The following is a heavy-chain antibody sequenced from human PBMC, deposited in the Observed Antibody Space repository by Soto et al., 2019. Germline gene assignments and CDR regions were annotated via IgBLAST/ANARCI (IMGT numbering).Heavy chain of an antibody. J-gene: IGHJ4*02. CDR1: GFTFSSYA. CDR2: ISYDGSNK. CDR3: ARGDGAAVVAAPVDY. V-gene: IGHV3-30-3*01. D-gene: IGHD2-15*01. Sequence: VQLVESGGGVVQPGRSLRLSCAASGFTFSSYAMHWVRQAPGKGLEWVAVISYDGSNKYYADSVKGRFTISRDNSKNTLYLQMNSLRAEDTAVYYCARGDGAAVVAAPVDYWGQGTLVTVSS.